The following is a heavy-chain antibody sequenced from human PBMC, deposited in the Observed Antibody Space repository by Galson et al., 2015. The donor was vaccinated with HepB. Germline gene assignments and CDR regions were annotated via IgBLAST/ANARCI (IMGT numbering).Heavy chain of an antibody. CDR2: IIGSSSTI. J-gene: IGHJ2*01. Sequence: SLRLSCAASGFTFSSYNMNWVRQAPGKGLEWLSYIIGSSSTIYYADSVKGRFTISRDNAKNSLYLQMNSLRDEDTAVYYCAREVNYYDSSDGYWYFDLWGRGTLVTVSS. CDR3: AREVNYYDSSDGYWYFDL. V-gene: IGHV3-48*02. D-gene: IGHD3-22*01. CDR1: GFTFSSYN.